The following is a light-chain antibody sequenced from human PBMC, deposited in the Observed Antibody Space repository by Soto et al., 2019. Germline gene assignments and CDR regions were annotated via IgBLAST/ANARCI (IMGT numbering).Light chain of an antibody. Sequence: EIVLTQSPVTLSLSPGEIATLSCRASQSVSNNYLAWYQQKPGQATRLLIYGASNRATGIPDRFSGSGSATDFTLTISRLAPEDFTVYYCQQYGSSGTFGQGTKVDTK. CDR1: QSVSNNY. V-gene: IGKV3-20*01. CDR2: GAS. J-gene: IGKJ1*01. CDR3: QQYGSSGT.